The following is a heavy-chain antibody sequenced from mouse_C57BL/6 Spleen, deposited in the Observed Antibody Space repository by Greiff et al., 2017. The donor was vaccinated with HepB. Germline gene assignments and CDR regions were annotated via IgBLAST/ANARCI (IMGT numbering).Heavy chain of an antibody. Sequence: EVQLQQSGPELVKPGASVKIPCKASGYTFTDYNMDWVKQSHGKSLEWIGDINPNNGGTIYNQKFKGKATLTVDKSSSTAYMELRSLTSEDTAVYYCARCDLLPSYFDVWGTGTTVTVSS. J-gene: IGHJ1*03. CDR3: ARCDLLPSYFDV. CDR2: INPNNGGT. CDR1: GYTFTDYN. D-gene: IGHD1-1*01. V-gene: IGHV1-18*01.